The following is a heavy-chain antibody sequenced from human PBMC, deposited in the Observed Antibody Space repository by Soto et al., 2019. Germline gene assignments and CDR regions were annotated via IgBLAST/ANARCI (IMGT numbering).Heavy chain of an antibody. D-gene: IGHD5-12*01. J-gene: IGHJ4*02. CDR2: IKSKTDGGTT. CDR1: GFTFSNAW. V-gene: IGHV3-15*01. Sequence: GGSLRLSCAASGFTFSNAWMSWVRQAPGKGLEWVGRIKSKTDGGTTDYAAPVKGRFTISRDDSKNTLYLQMNSLKTEDTAVYYCTTSFKNIVATQADDYWGQGTLVTVSS. CDR3: TTSFKNIVATQADDY.